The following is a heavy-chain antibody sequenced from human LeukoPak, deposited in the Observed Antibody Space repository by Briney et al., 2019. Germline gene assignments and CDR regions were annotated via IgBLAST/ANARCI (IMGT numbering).Heavy chain of an antibody. CDR2: IYSGGST. CDR1: GFTVSSNY. Sequence: GGSLRLSCAASGFTVSSNYMSWVRQAPGKGLEWVSVIYSGGSTYYADSVKGRFTISRDNSKNTLYLQMNSLRAEDTAVYYCAKGLITFGGVIVQAYDYWGQGTLVTVSS. V-gene: IGHV3-53*01. CDR3: AKGLITFGGVIVQAYDY. D-gene: IGHD3-16*02. J-gene: IGHJ4*02.